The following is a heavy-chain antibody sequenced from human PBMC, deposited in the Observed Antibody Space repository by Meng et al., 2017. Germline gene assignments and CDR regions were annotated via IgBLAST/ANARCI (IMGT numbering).Heavy chain of an antibody. CDR3: ARDKQADY. CDR2: ISSSSSYI. CDR1: GFTFSSYS. J-gene: IGHJ4*02. Sequence: VDAGGGLVTPGGSLGFSCAASGFTFSSYSMNWVRPAPGKGLEWVSSISSSSSYIYYADSVKGRFTISRDNAKNSLYLQMNSLRAEDTAVYYCARDKQADYWGQGTLVTVSS. V-gene: IGHV3-21*01.